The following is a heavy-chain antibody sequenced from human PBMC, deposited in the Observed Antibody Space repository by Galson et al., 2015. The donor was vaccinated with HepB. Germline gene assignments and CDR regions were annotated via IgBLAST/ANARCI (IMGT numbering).Heavy chain of an antibody. J-gene: IGHJ4*02. D-gene: IGHD6-19*01. CDR3: AKDSGSGWITSFDY. CDR1: GFTFSTYA. V-gene: IGHV3-23*01. CDR2: ISGSGGST. Sequence: SLRLSCAASGFTFSTYAMSWVRQAPGKGLEWVSGISGSGGSTYFVDSVKGRFTISRDNSKNTLYLQMNSLRAEDTAVYYCAKDSGSGWITSFDYWGQGTLATVSS.